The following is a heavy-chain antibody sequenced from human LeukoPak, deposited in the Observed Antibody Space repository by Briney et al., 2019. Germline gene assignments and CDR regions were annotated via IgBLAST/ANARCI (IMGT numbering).Heavy chain of an antibody. V-gene: IGHV3-74*01. CDR3: AREHYGPDY. Sequence: PGGSLRPSCAASGFTFSTYFMPWVRHAPGKGLVWVARINGVEKSTAYAASVMGRFTISRDHAKHTLYLQMNSLRAEDTAVYYCAREHYGPDYWGQGTLVTVSS. J-gene: IGHJ4*02. CDR2: INGVEKST. CDR1: GFTFSTYF. D-gene: IGHD4-17*01.